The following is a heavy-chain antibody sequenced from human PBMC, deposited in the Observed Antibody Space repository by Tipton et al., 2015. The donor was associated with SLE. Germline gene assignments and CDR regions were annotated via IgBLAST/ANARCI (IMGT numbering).Heavy chain of an antibody. CDR2: ISPNSGGT. Sequence: QSGAEVKKPGASVKVSCRASGYTFTAYYMHWVRQAPGQGFEWMGWISPNSGGTNYAQKFQGRVTMHRDTSISTAYMELNRLRSDDTAVYYCAKVIPHYGDYSPFDYWGQGTLVTVSS. J-gene: IGHJ4*02. CDR3: AKVIPHYGDYSPFDY. V-gene: IGHV1-2*02. D-gene: IGHD4-17*01. CDR1: GYTFTAYY.